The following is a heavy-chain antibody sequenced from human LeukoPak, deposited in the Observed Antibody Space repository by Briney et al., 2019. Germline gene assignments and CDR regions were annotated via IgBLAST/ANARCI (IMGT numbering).Heavy chain of an antibody. D-gene: IGHD3-3*01. V-gene: IGHV3-30*18. J-gene: IGHJ6*02. CDR1: GFTFSSYG. CDR2: ISYDGSNK. Sequence: GGSLRLSCAASGFTFSSYGMHWVRQAPGKGLEWVAVISYDGSNKYYADSVKGRFTISRDNSKNTLYLQMNSLRAEDTAVYYCAKDGWSTDYYYYGMDVWGQGTTVTVSS. CDR3: AKDGWSTDYYYYGMDV.